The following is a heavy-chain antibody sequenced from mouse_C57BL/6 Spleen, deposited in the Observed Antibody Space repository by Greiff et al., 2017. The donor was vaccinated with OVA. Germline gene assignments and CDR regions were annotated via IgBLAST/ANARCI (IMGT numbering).Heavy chain of an antibody. V-gene: IGHV1-80*01. J-gene: IGHJ4*01. D-gene: IGHD6-5*01. CDR3: GPYRTGAMDY. CDR2: IYPGDGDT. Sequence: QVQLQQSGAELVKPGASVKISCKASGYAFSSYWMNWVKQRPGKGLEWIGQIYPGDGDTTYNGKFKGKATLTADKYYSTAYMTLSSLTSEDSAVYCCGPYRTGAMDYWGQGTSVTVSS. CDR1: GYAFSSYW.